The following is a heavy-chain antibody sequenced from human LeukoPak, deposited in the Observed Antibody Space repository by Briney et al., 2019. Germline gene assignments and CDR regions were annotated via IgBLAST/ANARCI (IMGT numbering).Heavy chain of an antibody. CDR3: TTDGDGDYSFGLNHYVDRIWRD. D-gene: IGHD4-17*01. V-gene: IGHV3-15*01. CDR1: GFTLTNAW. J-gene: IGHJ4*02. Sequence: GGSLRLSCAASGFTLTNAWMSWVRQAPGKRLEWVGRLKSKTDGGTTDHPAPVKGRFTISRDGSQNTMYLLMNSLKTENTAVYYCTTDGDGDYSFGLNHYVDRIWRDWGQGTLVTVSS. CDR2: LKSKTDGGTT.